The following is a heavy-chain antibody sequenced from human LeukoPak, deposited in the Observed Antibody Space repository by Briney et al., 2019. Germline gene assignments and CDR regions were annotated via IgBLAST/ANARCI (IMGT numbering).Heavy chain of an antibody. J-gene: IGHJ6*02. D-gene: IGHD2-2*01. CDR2: IGTAGDT. CDR3: ARDCSSTSCPPGYGMDV. V-gene: IGHV3-13*01. CDR1: GFTFSSYD. Sequence: PGGSLRLSCAASGFTFSSYDMHWVRQATGKGLEWVSAIGTAGDTYYPGSVKGRFTISRENAKNSLYLQMNSLRAGDTAVYYCARDCSSTSCPPGYGMDVWGQGTTVTVSS.